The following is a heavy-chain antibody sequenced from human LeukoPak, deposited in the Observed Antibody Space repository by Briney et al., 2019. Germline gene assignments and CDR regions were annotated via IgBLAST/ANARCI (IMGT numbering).Heavy chain of an antibody. D-gene: IGHD2-15*01. CDR3: ARDHCTPGTCLGGH. J-gene: IGHJ4*02. V-gene: IGHV1-69*04. CDR1: GYTFTGYY. Sequence: SVKVSCKASGYTFTGYYMHWVQQAPGQGLEWMGRIIPSLDVANYAQKFQGRVTLSVDRDTATTYMEVTSLRSEDTAIYYCARDHCTPGTCLGGHWGQGTLVTVSS. CDR2: IIPSLDVA.